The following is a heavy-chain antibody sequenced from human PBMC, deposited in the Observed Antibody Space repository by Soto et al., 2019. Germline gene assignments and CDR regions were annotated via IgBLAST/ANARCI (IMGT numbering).Heavy chain of an antibody. CDR1: TFSSYW. Sequence: TFSSYWMHWVRQAPGKGLVWVSRINSDGSSTSYADSVKGRFTISRDNAKNTLYLQMNSLRAEDTAVYYCARVGSTVTPYYYYMDVWGKGTTVTVSS. V-gene: IGHV3-74*01. CDR2: INSDGSST. D-gene: IGHD4-4*01. J-gene: IGHJ6*03. CDR3: ARVGSTVTPYYYYMDV.